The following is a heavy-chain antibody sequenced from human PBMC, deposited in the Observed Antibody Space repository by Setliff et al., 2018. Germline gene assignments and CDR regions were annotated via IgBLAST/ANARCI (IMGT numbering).Heavy chain of an antibody. V-gene: IGHV4-34*01. CDR3: ARGGGVAAAAWFDP. CDR2: INHSGST. CDR1: GESFSGHY. Sequence: SSETLSLTCAVYGESFSGHYWSWIRQPPGKGLEWIGEINHSGSTNYNPSLKSRVTISVDTSKNQFSLNLSSVTAADTAVYYCARGGGVAAAAWFDPWGQGTLVTVSS. J-gene: IGHJ5*02. D-gene: IGHD6-13*01.